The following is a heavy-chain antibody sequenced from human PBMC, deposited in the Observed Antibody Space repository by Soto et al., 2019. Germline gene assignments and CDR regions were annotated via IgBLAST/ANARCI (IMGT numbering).Heavy chain of an antibody. J-gene: IGHJ4*02. CDR1: GGSFSGYY. CDR2: INHSGST. CDR3: ARGGVAGRLSDILTGYYRPPYFDY. D-gene: IGHD3-9*01. Sequence: SETLSLTCAVYGGSFSGYYWSWIRQPPGKGLEWIGEINHSGSTNYNPSLKSRVTISVDTSKNQFSLKLSSVTAADTAVYYCARGGVAGRLSDILTGYYRPPYFDYWGQGTLVTVSS. V-gene: IGHV4-34*01.